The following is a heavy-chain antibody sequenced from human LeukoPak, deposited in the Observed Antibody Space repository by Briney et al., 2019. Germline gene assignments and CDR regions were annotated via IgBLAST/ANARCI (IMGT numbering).Heavy chain of an antibody. Sequence: ASVKVSCKASGYIFTSYGISWVRQAPGQGLECMGWMSVYNGNTNSPQRLQGRVTMTTDTSTPTAYMELRSLRSDDTAVYHCARDINGYYYDSHGYYPTDLWGQATLVTVSS. V-gene: IGHV1-18*01. D-gene: IGHD3-22*01. CDR3: ARDINGYYYDSHGYYPTDL. CDR1: GYIFTSYG. CDR2: MSVYNGNT. J-gene: IGHJ5*02.